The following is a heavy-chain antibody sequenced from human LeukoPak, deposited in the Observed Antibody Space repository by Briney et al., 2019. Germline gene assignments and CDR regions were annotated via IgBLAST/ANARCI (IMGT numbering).Heavy chain of an antibody. CDR1: GGSFSGYY. Sequence: PSETLSLTCAVYGGSFSGYYWSWIRQPPGKGLEWIGEINHSGSTNYNPSLKSRVTISVDTSKNQFSLKLSSVTAADTAVYYCARRRGCSGGSCSNWFDPWGQGTLVTVSS. CDR2: INHSGST. V-gene: IGHV4-34*01. J-gene: IGHJ5*02. CDR3: ARRRGCSGGSCSNWFDP. D-gene: IGHD2-15*01.